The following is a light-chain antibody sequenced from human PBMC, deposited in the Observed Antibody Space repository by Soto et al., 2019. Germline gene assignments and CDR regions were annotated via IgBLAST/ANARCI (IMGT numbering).Light chain of an antibody. CDR3: QQYGSSLL. Sequence: IVLTQSPGTLSLCPGERATLSCRASQSVSSSYLAWCQQKPGQAPRLLIYGASSRATGIPDRFSGSGSGTDFTLTISRLEPEDFAVYYCQQYGSSLLFGQGTRLEIK. V-gene: IGKV3-20*01. CDR1: QSVSSSY. CDR2: GAS. J-gene: IGKJ5*01.